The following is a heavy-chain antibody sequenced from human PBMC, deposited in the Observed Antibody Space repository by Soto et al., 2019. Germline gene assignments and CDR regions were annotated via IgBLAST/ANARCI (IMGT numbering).Heavy chain of an antibody. D-gene: IGHD3-3*01. V-gene: IGHV1-18*01. CDR3: ARDFWSGYYTPVYGMDV. CDR1: GGTFSSYA. CDR2: ISAYNGNT. Sequence: ASVKVSCKASGGTFSSYAISWVRQAPGQGLEWMGWISAYNGNTNYAQKLQGRVTMTTDTSTSTAYMELRSLRPDDTAVYYCARDFWSGYYTPVYGMDVWGQGTTVTVSS. J-gene: IGHJ6*02.